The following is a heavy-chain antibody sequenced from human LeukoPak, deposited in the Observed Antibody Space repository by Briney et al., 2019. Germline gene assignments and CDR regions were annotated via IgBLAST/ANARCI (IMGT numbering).Heavy chain of an antibody. Sequence: SETLSLTCTVSGGSISSSSYYWGWIRQPPGKGLEWIGSMYYSGSTSYNPSLKSRVTISVDTSKNQFSLKLSSVTAADTAVYYCARSTIFGVVIDPWGQGTLVTVSS. CDR2: MYYSGST. J-gene: IGHJ5*02. CDR3: ARSTIFGVVIDP. V-gene: IGHV4-39*07. CDR1: GGSISSSSYY. D-gene: IGHD3-3*01.